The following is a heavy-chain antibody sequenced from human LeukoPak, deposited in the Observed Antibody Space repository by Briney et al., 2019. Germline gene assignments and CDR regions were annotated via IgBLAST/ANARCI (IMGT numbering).Heavy chain of an antibody. J-gene: IGHJ4*02. CDR1: GFTFSSYG. CDR3: AKVGTSEWDY. Sequence: PGGSLRLSCAASGFTFSSYGMHWVRQAPGKGLEWVVVISYDGSNKYYADSVKGRFTISRDNSKNTLYLQMNSLRAEDTAVYYCAKVGTSEWDYWGQGTLVTVSS. CDR2: ISYDGSNK. D-gene: IGHD3-3*01. V-gene: IGHV3-30*18.